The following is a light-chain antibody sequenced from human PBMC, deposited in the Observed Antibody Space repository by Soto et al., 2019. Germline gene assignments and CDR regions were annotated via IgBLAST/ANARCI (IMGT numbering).Light chain of an antibody. V-gene: IGKV1-5*03. CDR3: QQYDSFPLT. J-gene: IGKJ4*01. CDR2: KAS. CDR1: QSISSW. Sequence: DIQMTQSPSTLSASVGDRVTITCRASQSISSWLAWYQQKPGKAPKLLIYKASNLESGVPSRFSGSGSGTEFTRTISSLQPDDFATYYFQQYDSFPLTFGGGTKVE.